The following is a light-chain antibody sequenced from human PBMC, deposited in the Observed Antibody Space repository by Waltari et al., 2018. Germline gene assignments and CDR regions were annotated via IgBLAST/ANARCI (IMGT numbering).Light chain of an antibody. CDR1: RSDVGL. J-gene: IGLJ3*02. CDR3: CSYAGPWV. CDR2: EEN. Sequence: QSALTQPASVPGSPGQSVTIPCPGTRSDVGLVSWYQQHPGQAPKLIIHEENKRPSGVSDRFSGSKSGNTASLTISGLQAEDEADYHCCSYAGPWVFGGGTKLTVL. V-gene: IGLV2-23*01.